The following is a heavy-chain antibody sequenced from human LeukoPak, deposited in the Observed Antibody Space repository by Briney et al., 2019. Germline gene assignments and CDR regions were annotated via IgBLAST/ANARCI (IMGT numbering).Heavy chain of an antibody. CDR3: ARHSSRTTDVDY. J-gene: IGHJ4*02. CDR1: GYTFTSYG. Sequence: ASVKVSCKASGYTFTSYGISWVRQAPGQGLECMGWISAYNGNTNYAQKLQGRVTMTTDTSTSTAYMELRSLRSDDTAVYYCARHSSRTTDVDYWGQGTLVTVSS. CDR2: ISAYNGNT. D-gene: IGHD4-11*01. V-gene: IGHV1-18*01.